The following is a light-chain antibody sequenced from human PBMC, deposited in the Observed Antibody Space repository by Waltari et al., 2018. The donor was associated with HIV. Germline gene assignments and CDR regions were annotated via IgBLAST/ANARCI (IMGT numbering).Light chain of an antibody. Sequence: SYELTQPPSVSVSPGQTARITCSGDALPKKYAYWYQQKSGQAPVLVIYEDSKRPSGIPERVSGSSSGTMATLTISGAQVEDEADYYCYSTDSSGNHSYRVFGGETKLTVL. CDR3: YSTDSSGNHSYRV. CDR2: EDS. CDR1: ALPKKY. J-gene: IGLJ3*02. V-gene: IGLV3-10*01.